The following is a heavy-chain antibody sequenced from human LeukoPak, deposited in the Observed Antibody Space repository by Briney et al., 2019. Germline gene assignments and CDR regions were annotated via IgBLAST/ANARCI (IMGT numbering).Heavy chain of an antibody. CDR3: ARSGVVLDAFDI. Sequence: SETLSLTCTVSGGSISSYYWSWIRQPAGKGLEWIGRIYTSGSTNYNPSLKSRATMSVDTSKNQFSLKLSSVTAADTAVYYCARSGVVLDAFDIWGQGTMVTVSS. V-gene: IGHV4-4*07. CDR2: IYTSGST. J-gene: IGHJ3*02. CDR1: GGSISSYY. D-gene: IGHD3-3*01.